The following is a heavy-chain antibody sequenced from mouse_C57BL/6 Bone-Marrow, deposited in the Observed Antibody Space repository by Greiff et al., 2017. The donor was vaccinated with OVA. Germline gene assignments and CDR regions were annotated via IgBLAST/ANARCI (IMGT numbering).Heavy chain of an antibody. D-gene: IGHD1-1*01. V-gene: IGHV1-18*01. CDR3: ARGAYGSRRGLFAY. CDR1: GYTFTDYN. CDR2: INPNNGYT. Sequence: VQLQQSGPELVKPGASVKIPCKASGYTFTDYNMDWVKQSPGKSLEWIGDINPNNGYTIYNQKFKGKATLTVDKSSSTAYMELRSLTSEDTAVYYCARGAYGSRRGLFAYWGQGTLVTVSA. J-gene: IGHJ3*01.